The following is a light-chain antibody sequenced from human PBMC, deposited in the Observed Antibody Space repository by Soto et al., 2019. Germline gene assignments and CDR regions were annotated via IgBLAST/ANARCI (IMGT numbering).Light chain of an antibody. Sequence: EIVMTQSPATLSVSPGGRATLSCRASQSISDTLAWYQQKPGQAPRLLIHGASTRATGFPARFSGSGSGTDFTLTISSLQSEDFAVYSCQQYNTWPWTFGQGTKVDI. V-gene: IGKV3-15*01. CDR3: QQYNTWPWT. J-gene: IGKJ1*01. CDR1: QSISDT. CDR2: GAS.